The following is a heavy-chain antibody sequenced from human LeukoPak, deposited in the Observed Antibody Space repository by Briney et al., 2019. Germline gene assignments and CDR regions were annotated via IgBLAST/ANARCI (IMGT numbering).Heavy chain of an antibody. CDR2: IYHSGST. CDR1: GYSISSGYY. V-gene: IGHV4-38-2*02. CDR3: ARDFLRFGEESWFDP. J-gene: IGHJ5*02. D-gene: IGHD3-10*01. Sequence: TSETLSLTCTVSGYSISSGYYWGWIRQPPGKGLEWIGSIYHSGSTYYNPSLKSRITISIDRSKNQFSLKLSSVTAADTAVYYCARDFLRFGEESWFDPWGQGTLVTVSS.